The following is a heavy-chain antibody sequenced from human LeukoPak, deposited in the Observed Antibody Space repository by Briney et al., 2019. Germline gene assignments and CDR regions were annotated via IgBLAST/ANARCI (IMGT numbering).Heavy chain of an antibody. Sequence: PGGSLRLSCTGSGFTFGDYGMSWVRQAPGKGLEWVGFIRDKSYSGATEYAASVKGRFTISRDDSKRLAYLQMNCLKIEDTAVYFCTRDRGYSGYALYDLWGQGTLVTVSS. CDR3: TRDRGYSGYALYDL. CDR1: GFTFGDYG. V-gene: IGHV3-49*04. D-gene: IGHD5-12*01. J-gene: IGHJ4*02. CDR2: IRDKSYSGAT.